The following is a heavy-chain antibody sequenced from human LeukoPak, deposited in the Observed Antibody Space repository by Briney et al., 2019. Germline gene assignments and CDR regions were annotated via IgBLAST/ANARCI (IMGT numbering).Heavy chain of an antibody. Sequence: ASVKVSCKASGYTFTSYDINWVRQATGQGLEWMGWMNPSSGNTGYAQKFQGRVTITRNTSISTAYMELSSLRSEDTAVYYCAKDVWVWFGGFPHLTSGAGEPWSPSFDYWGQGTLVTVSS. J-gene: IGHJ4*02. CDR2: MNPSSGNT. D-gene: IGHD3-10*01. CDR3: AKDVWVWFGGFPHLTSGAGEPWSPSFDY. V-gene: IGHV1-8*03. CDR1: GYTFTSYD.